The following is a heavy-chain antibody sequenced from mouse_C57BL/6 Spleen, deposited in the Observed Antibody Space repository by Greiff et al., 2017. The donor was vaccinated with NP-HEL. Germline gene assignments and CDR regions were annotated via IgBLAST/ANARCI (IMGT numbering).Heavy chain of an antibody. CDR1: GFTFSDYG. CDR2: ISSGSSTI. J-gene: IGHJ2*01. CDR3: ARRGTTVVAHFDY. V-gene: IGHV5-17*01. Sequence: EVQVVESGGGLVKPGGSLKLSCAASGFTFSDYGMHWVRQAPEKGLEWVAYISSGSSTIYYADTVKGRFTISRDNAKNTLFLQMTSLRSEDTAMYDCARRGTTVVAHFDYWGQGTTLTVSS. D-gene: IGHD1-1*01.